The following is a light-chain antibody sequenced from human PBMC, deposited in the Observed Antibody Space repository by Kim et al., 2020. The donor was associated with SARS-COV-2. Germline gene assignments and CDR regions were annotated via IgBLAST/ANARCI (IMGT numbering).Light chain of an antibody. Sequence: GQSITISCTGTSSDIGGYNYVSWYQQYPGKAPKLIIYDVNKWPSGLSNRFSGSKSGNTASLIISGLQAEDEADYYCSSYTSSFTWVFGGGTKLTVL. CDR1: SSDIGGYNY. CDR3: SSYTSSFTWV. J-gene: IGLJ3*02. V-gene: IGLV2-14*03. CDR2: DVN.